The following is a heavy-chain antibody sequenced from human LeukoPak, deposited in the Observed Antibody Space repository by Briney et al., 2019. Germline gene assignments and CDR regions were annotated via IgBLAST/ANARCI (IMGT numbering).Heavy chain of an antibody. Sequence: GESLKISCKGSGYSFTSYWIGWVRQMPGKGLEWMGIIYPGDSDTRYSPSFQGQVAISADKSISTAYLQWSSLKASDTAMYYCARHYESGIAAADNWFDPWGQGTLVTASS. CDR2: IYPGDSDT. CDR1: GYSFTSYW. V-gene: IGHV5-51*01. J-gene: IGHJ5*02. D-gene: IGHD6-13*01. CDR3: ARHYESGIAAADNWFDP.